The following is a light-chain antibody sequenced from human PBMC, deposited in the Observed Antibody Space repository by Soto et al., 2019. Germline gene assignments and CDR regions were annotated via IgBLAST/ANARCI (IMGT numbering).Light chain of an antibody. CDR2: GAS. J-gene: IGKJ5*01. CDR1: QSIGKH. Sequence: DIRMTQSPSFLSAAVGDRVTITSRASQSIGKHLNWYQQKPGKAPKFLIYGASTLQSGVPSRFTGSGSGTDFTLTVNSLQPEDFATYYCQQSYSSPTTFGQGTRLEIK. CDR3: QQSYSSPTT. V-gene: IGKV1-39*01.